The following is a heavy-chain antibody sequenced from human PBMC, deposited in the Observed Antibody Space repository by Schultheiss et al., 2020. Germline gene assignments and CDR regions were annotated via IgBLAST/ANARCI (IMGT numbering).Heavy chain of an antibody. CDR2: IYSGGST. J-gene: IGHJ6*02. D-gene: IGHD5-18*01. V-gene: IGHV3-53*01. CDR1: GLTFSDAW. CDR3: AKAGTWDTVMATYSMDV. Sequence: GGSLRLSCAASGLTFSDAWMSWVRQAPGKGLEWVSVIYSGGSTYYADSVKGRFTISRDNSKNTLYLQMNSLRAEDTAVYYCAKAGTWDTVMATYSMDVWGQGTTVNVSS.